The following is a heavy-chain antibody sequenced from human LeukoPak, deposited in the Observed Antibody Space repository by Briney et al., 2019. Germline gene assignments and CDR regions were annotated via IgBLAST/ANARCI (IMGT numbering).Heavy chain of an antibody. Sequence: SETLSLTCTVSGGSISSSSYYWGWIRQPPGKGLEWIGSLYYSGSTYYNPSLRSRVTISVDTSKNQFSLKLSSVTAADTAVYYCAKSLLGSTDDAFDIWGQGAMVTVSS. CDR2: LYYSGST. V-gene: IGHV4-39*01. J-gene: IGHJ3*02. D-gene: IGHD2-2*03. CDR1: GGSISSSSYY. CDR3: AKSLLGSTDDAFDI.